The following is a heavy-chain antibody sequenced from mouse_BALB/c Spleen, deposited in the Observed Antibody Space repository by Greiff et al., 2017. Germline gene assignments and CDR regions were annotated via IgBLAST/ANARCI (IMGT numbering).Heavy chain of an antibody. CDR1: GFSLTSYG. Sequence: VQGVESGPGLVAPSQSLSITCTVSGFSLTSYGVHWVRQPPGKGLEWLGVIWAGGSTNYNSALMSRLSISKDNSKSQVFLKMNSLQTDDTAMYYCAREGDYDWFAYWGQGTLVTVSA. CDR2: IWAGGST. J-gene: IGHJ3*01. D-gene: IGHD2-4*01. CDR3: AREGDYDWFAY. V-gene: IGHV2-9*02.